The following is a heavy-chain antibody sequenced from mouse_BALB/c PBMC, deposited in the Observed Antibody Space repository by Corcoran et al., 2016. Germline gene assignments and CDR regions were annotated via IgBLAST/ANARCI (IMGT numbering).Heavy chain of an antibody. CDR3: ARRMTSSGYVYFDY. V-gene: IGHV8-12*01. D-gene: IGHD3-1*01. J-gene: IGHJ2*01. Sequence: QVTLKESGPGILQPSQTLSLTCSFSGFSLSTSGMGVSWIRQPSGKGLEWLAHIYWDDDKRYNPSLKSRLTISKDTSSNQVFLKITSGDTADTATYYCARRMTSSGYVYFDYWGQCTTLTVSS. CDR2: IYWDDDK. CDR1: GFSLSTSGMG.